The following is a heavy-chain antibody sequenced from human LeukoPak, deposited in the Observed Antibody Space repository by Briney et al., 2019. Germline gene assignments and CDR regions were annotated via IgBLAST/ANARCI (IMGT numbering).Heavy chain of an antibody. CDR2: INHSGST. D-gene: IGHD3-10*01. J-gene: IGHJ4*02. V-gene: IGHV4-34*01. CDR1: GGSFSGYY. Sequence: MSSETLSLTCAVYGGSFSGYYWSWIRQPPGKGLEWIGEINHSGSTNYNPSLKSRVTISVDTSKNQFSLKLSSVTAADTAVYCCARGGGPELLWFGGLLLDYWGQGTLVTVSS. CDR3: ARGGGPELLWFGGLLLDY.